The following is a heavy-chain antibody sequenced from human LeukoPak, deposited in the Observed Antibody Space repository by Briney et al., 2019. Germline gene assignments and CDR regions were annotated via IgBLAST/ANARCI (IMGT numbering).Heavy chain of an antibody. Sequence: PGGSLRLSCAASGFTFSSYSMNWVRQAPGKGLEWVSSISSSSSYIYYAGSVKGRFTISRDNAKNSLYLQMNSLRAEDTAVHYCARFMTTVTIFDYWGQGTLVTVSS. CDR3: ARFMTTVTIFDY. V-gene: IGHV3-21*01. CDR2: ISSSSSYI. J-gene: IGHJ4*02. CDR1: GFTFSSYS. D-gene: IGHD4-17*01.